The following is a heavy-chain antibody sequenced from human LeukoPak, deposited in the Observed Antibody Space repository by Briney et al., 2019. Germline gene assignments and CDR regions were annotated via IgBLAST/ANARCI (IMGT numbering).Heavy chain of an antibody. CDR2: IYYSGST. CDR1: GGSISSYY. Sequence: SETLSLTCTVSGGSISSYYWSWIRQPPGKGLEWIGYIYYSGSTNYNPSLKSRVTISVDTSKNQFSLKLSSVTAADTAVYYCAREVMNPSSDAFDIWGQGTMVTVSS. J-gene: IGHJ3*02. CDR3: AREVMNPSSDAFDI. D-gene: IGHD2-8*01. V-gene: IGHV4-59*12.